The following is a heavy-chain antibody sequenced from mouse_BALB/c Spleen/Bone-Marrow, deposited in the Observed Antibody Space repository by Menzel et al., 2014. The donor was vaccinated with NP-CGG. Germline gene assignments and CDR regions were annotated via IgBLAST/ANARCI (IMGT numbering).Heavy chain of an antibody. CDR2: ISSGSSTI. J-gene: IGHJ3*01. V-gene: IGHV5-17*02. CDR1: GSTFSSFV. Sequence: VQLKESGGGLVQPGGSRKLSCAASGSTFSSFVMHWVRQAPEKGLEWVAYISSGSSTIYYADTVKGRFTISRDNPKSTLFLQMTSLRSEDTAMYYCARSSWFAYWGQGTLVTVSA. CDR3: ARSSWFAY.